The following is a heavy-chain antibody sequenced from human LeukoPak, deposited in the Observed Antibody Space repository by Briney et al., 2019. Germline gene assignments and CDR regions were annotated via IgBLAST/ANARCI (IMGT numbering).Heavy chain of an antibody. J-gene: IGHJ4*02. CDR2: ISYDGSNK. CDR3: AGNYYDSSGYYLDY. CDR1: GFTFSSYG. D-gene: IGHD3-22*01. V-gene: IGHV3-30*03. Sequence: PGGSLRLSCAASGFTFSSYGMHWVRQAPGKGLEWVAVISYDGSNKYYADSVKGRFTISRDNSKNTLYLQMNSLRAEDTAVYYCAGNYYDSSGYYLDYWGQGTLVTVSS.